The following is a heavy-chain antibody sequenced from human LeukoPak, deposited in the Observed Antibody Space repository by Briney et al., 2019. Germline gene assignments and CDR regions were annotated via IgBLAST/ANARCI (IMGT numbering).Heavy chain of an antibody. Sequence: SETLSLTCTVSGGSISSYYWSWIRQPPGKGLEWIGYIYYSGSTNYNPSLKSRVTISVDTSKNQFSLKLSSVTAADTAVYYCARETAAGNGFDPWGQGTLVTVSS. CDR2: IYYSGST. CDR3: ARETAAGNGFDP. V-gene: IGHV4-59*01. J-gene: IGHJ5*02. CDR1: GGSISSYY. D-gene: IGHD6-13*01.